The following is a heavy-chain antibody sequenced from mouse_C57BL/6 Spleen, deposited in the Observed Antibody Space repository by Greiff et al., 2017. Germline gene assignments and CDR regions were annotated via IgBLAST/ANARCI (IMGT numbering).Heavy chain of an antibody. CDR3: ATPDNYDGYYERRGYFDV. CDR2: ISSGGSYS. Sequence: EVKLMESGGDLVKPGGSLKLSCAASGFTFSSYGMSWVRQTPDKRLEWVATISSGGSYSYYPDSGKGRFTISRDNAKTTLDLQMSSLKSEDTAMYYCATPDNYDGYYERRGYFDVWGTGTTVTVSS. D-gene: IGHD2-3*01. CDR1: GFTFSSYG. J-gene: IGHJ1*03. V-gene: IGHV5-6*01.